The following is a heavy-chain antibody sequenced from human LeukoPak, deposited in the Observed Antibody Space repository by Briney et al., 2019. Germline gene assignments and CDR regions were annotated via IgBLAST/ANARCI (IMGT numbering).Heavy chain of an antibody. CDR3: ARGSLGLWFGRGGYLVGY. CDR1: GGTFSSYA. J-gene: IGHJ4*02. CDR2: IIPIFGTA. Sequence: SVKVSCKASGGTFSSYAISWVRQAPGQGLEWMGGIIPIFGTANYAQKLQGRVTMTTDTSTSTAYMELSSLRSEDTAVYYCARGSLGLWFGRGGYLVGYWGQGTLVTVSS. V-gene: IGHV1-69*05. D-gene: IGHD3-10*01.